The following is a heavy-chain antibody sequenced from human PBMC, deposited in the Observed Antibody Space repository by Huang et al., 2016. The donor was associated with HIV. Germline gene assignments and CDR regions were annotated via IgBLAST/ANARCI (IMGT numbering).Heavy chain of an antibody. V-gene: IGHV3-21*01. D-gene: IGHD3-10*01. CDR3: ARPQGDMLRGIIRSYYYYYGMDV. CDR2: SGSSSSYI. J-gene: IGHJ6*02. Sequence: EVQLVESGGGLVKPGGSLRLSCAASGFTFSSYSMNWVRQAPGKGLEGVAASGSSSSYIYHADSVKGRFTISRDDAKNALYLQMNSLRPEDTAVYYCARPQGDMLRGIIRSYYYYYGMDVWGQGTTVTVSS. CDR1: GFTFSSYS.